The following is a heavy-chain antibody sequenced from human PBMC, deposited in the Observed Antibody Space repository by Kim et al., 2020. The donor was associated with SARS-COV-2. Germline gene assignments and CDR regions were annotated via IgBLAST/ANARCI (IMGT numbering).Heavy chain of an antibody. Sequence: GGSLRLSCAASGFTFSNAWMSWVRQAPGKGLEWVGRIKSKTDGGTTDYAAPVKGRFTISRDDSKNTLYLQMNSLKTEDTAVYYCTASLGYCTNGVCYPFDFVDYWGQGTLVTVSS. CDR3: TASLGYCTNGVCYPFDFVDY. V-gene: IGHV3-15*01. CDR1: GFTFSNAW. J-gene: IGHJ4*02. CDR2: IKSKTDGGTT. D-gene: IGHD2-8*01.